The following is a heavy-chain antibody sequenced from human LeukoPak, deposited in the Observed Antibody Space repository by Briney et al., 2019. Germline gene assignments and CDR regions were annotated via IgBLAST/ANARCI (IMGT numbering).Heavy chain of an antibody. J-gene: IGHJ3*02. D-gene: IGHD3-16*01. CDR1: GFTFSSYA. CDR2: ISGSGGST. CDR3: AKPPYSYGSHDAFDI. Sequence: PGGSLRLSCAASGFTFSSYAMSWVRQAPGKGLEWVSAISGSGGSTYYADSVKGRFTISRDNSKNTLYLQMNSLRAGDTAVYYCAKPPYSYGSHDAFDIWGQGTMVTVSS. V-gene: IGHV3-23*01.